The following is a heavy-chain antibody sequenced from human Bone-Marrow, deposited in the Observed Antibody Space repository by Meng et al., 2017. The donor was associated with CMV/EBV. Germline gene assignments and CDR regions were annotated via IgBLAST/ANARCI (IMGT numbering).Heavy chain of an antibody. CDR1: GFTFSSYG. CDR3: ARARYLEWLSPHAFDI. CDR2: ISYDGNTK. J-gene: IGHJ3*02. V-gene: IGHV3-30*19. Sequence: GESLKISCAASGFTFSSYGMHWVRQAPGKGLEWVTVISYDGNTKYHADSLKGRFTISRDNSKNTLYLQMNSLRVEDTAVYYCARARYLEWLSPHAFDIWGQGKMVTVSS. D-gene: IGHD3-3*01.